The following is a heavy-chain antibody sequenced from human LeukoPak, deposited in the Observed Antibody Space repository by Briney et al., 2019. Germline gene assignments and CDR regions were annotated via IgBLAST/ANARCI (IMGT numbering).Heavy chain of an antibody. CDR3: ARGRHDITMIVVVMTSVSYYLDV. CDR2: INSSGST. J-gene: IGHJ6*03. CDR1: GGSFSGYH. Sequence: SETLSLTCAVYGGSFSGYHWTWIRQSPGKGLEWIGDINSSGSTYYNPSLKSRLTISVDTSKNQFSLKLRSVIAADTAVYYCARGRHDITMIVVVMTSVSYYLDVWGKGTTVTVS. D-gene: IGHD3-22*01. V-gene: IGHV4-34*01.